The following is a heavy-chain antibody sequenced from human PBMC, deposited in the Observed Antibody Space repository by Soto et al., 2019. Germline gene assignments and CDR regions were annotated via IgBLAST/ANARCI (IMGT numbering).Heavy chain of an antibody. CDR3: ARSPGVFDY. Sequence: QVQLVQSGAEVKKPGSSVKVSCKASGGTFSSLALSWVRQAPGQGLEWMGGLVPVFGTANYAQKFQDRVTITADKSTSTYYMELSSLRSEDTAVYYCARSPGVFDYWGQGTLVTVSS. J-gene: IGHJ4*02. CDR1: GGTFSSLA. D-gene: IGHD3-10*01. CDR2: LVPVFGTA. V-gene: IGHV1-69*06.